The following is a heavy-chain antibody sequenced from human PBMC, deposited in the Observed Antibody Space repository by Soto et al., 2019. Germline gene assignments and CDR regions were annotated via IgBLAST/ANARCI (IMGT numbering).Heavy chain of an antibody. CDR1: GFTFSNFG. J-gene: IGHJ6*02. D-gene: IGHD1-26*01. Sequence: GGSLRLSCAASGFTFSNFGMHWVRQAPGKGLEWVAVISYDGSNTYHADSVKGRFTVSRDNSENTLYLQMNSLRAEDTAVYYCAKTCYSNISHGIDVWGQGTTVTVSS. CDR3: AKTCYSNISHGIDV. V-gene: IGHV3-30*18. CDR2: ISYDGSNT.